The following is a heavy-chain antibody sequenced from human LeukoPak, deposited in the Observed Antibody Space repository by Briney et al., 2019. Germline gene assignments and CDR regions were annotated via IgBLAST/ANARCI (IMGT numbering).Heavy chain of an antibody. D-gene: IGHD6-13*01. CDR1: GGSINSYY. Sequence: SETLSLTCTVSGGSINSYYWSWIRQPPGKGLEWIGYIYDSGSTNYNPSLKRRVTISVDTSKNQFSLNLSSVTAADTAVYYCAKDGLESRSSSWYFYYYYYMDVWGKGTTVTVSS. J-gene: IGHJ6*03. V-gene: IGHV4-59*12. CDR3: AKDGLESRSSSWYFYYYYYMDV. CDR2: IYDSGST.